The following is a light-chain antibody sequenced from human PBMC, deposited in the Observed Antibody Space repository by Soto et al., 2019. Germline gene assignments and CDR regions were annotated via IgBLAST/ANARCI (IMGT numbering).Light chain of an antibody. V-gene: IGKV1-9*01. CDR2: AAY. Sequence: IQVTQSPSSLSASVGDRITITCRVSQGMSSYLAWYQQKPGKAPKLLIYAAYTLQSGVPSRFSGGGSGPDFTLAISNLQPEDIATYYCQQVDTSHSFGGGTNVEIK. CDR3: QQVDTSHS. CDR1: QGMSSY. J-gene: IGKJ4*01.